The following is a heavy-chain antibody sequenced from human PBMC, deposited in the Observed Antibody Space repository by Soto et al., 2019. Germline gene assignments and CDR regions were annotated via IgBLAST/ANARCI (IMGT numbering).Heavy chain of an antibody. Sequence: ASVKVSCKASGYTFTSYAMHWVRQAPGQRLEWMGWINAGNGNTKYSQKFQGRVTITRDTSASTAYMELSSLRSEDTAVYYCARDRGYRHGWLLAYCGQGTLVTVSS. CDR1: GYTFTSYA. CDR2: INAGNGNT. J-gene: IGHJ4*02. V-gene: IGHV1-3*01. D-gene: IGHD5-18*01. CDR3: ARDRGYRHGWLLAY.